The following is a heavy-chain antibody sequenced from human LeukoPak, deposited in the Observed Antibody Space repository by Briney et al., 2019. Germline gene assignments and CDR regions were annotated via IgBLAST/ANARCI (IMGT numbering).Heavy chain of an antibody. J-gene: IGHJ4*02. D-gene: IGHD6-19*01. Sequence: GGSLRLSCAASGFTFSDYYMSWIRQAPGKGLEWVSYISSSGSTIYYADSVKGRFTISRDNAKNSLYLRMNSLGAEDTAVYYCARVGAVADQEDTDVLYWGQGTLVTVSS. V-gene: IGHV3-11*01. CDR1: GFTFSDYY. CDR2: ISSSGSTI. CDR3: ARVGAVADQEDTDVLY.